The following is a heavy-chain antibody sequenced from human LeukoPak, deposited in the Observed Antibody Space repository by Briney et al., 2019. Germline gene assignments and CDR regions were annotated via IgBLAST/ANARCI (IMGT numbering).Heavy chain of an antibody. CDR1: GFTFSSYW. V-gene: IGHV3-53*01. D-gene: IGHD3-10*01. CDR3: ARSLRVRGVPDYMDV. Sequence: PGGSLRLSCAASGFTFSSYWMTWVRQAPGKGLEWVSVIYKSAITYYADTVRGRFTISRDNSKNTLFLQMNSLSAEDTAVYYCARSLRVRGVPDYMDVWGKGTTVTISS. J-gene: IGHJ6*03. CDR2: IYKSAIT.